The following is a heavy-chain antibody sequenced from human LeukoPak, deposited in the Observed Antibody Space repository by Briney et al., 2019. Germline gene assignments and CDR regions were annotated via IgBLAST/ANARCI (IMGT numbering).Heavy chain of an antibody. CDR2: ISSMGSTI. Sequence: PGGSLRLSCAASGFTFSSYEMNWVRQAAGKGMGWVSYISSMGSTIYYAGSVKGRFTISRGHAKNSLSLQMNSLRAEDTAVYYCARGGYCSGGSCYYYGMDVWGKGTTVTVSS. D-gene: IGHD2-15*01. J-gene: IGHJ6*04. CDR3: ARGGYCSGGSCYYYGMDV. CDR1: GFTFSSYE. V-gene: IGHV3-48*03.